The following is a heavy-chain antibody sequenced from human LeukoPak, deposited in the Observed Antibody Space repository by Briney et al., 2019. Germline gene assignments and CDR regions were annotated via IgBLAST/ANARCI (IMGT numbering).Heavy chain of an antibody. Sequence: ASVKVSCKASGYTFTSSYPHWVRQAPGQGLEWMGIINPSAGSTSYAQKFQGRVTMTRDTSTSTVYMELSSLRSEDTAVYYCARGGITGTTWGYYFDYWGQGTLVTVSS. CDR3: ARGGITGTTWGYYFDY. V-gene: IGHV1-46*01. D-gene: IGHD1-20*01. J-gene: IGHJ4*02. CDR2: INPSAGST. CDR1: GYTFTSSY.